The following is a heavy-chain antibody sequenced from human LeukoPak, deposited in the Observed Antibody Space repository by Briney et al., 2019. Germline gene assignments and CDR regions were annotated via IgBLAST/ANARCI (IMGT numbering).Heavy chain of an antibody. CDR1: GFTFSSYG. Sequence: GGSLRLSCAASGFTFSSYGMHWVRQAPGKGLEWVAVISYDGSNKYYADSVKGRFTISRDNPKNTLYLQMNSLRAEDTAVYYCARGGEMATTDYWGQGTLVTVSS. CDR3: ARGGEMATTDY. J-gene: IGHJ4*02. V-gene: IGHV3-30*03. D-gene: IGHD5-24*01. CDR2: ISYDGSNK.